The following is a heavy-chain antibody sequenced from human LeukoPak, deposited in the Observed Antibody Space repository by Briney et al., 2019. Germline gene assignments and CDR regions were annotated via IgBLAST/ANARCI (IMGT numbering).Heavy chain of an antibody. CDR3: ARDKRSGFDY. J-gene: IGHJ4*02. Sequence: PGGSLRLSCAASGFTLSSYSMNWVRQAPGKGLEWVSSISSSSSYIYYADSVKGRFTISRDNAKNSLYLQMNSLRAEDTAGYYCARDKRSGFDYGGQGTLVTVSS. V-gene: IGHV3-21*01. D-gene: IGHD4-17*01. CDR1: GFTLSSYS. CDR2: ISSSSSYI.